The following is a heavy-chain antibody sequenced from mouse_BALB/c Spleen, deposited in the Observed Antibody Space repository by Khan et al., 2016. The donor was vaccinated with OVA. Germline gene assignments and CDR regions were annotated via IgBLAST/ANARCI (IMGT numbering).Heavy chain of an antibody. D-gene: IGHD2-1*01. CDR3: TRRGVYGIFAF. Sequence: QVRLQQSGAELAKPGASVKMSCTASGYTFTTYWIHWVKQRPGQGLEWIGYINPSTGYTEYNQKFKDKATLTTDKSSRAAYMQLSSLTSEDSAVYYCTRRGVYGIFAFWGQGTLVTVSA. V-gene: IGHV1-7*01. J-gene: IGHJ3*01. CDR1: GYTFTTYW. CDR2: INPSTGYT.